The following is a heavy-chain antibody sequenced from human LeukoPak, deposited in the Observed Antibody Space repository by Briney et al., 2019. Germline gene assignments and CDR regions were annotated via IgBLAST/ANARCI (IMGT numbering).Heavy chain of an antibody. Sequence: GGTLRPSCAASGFTFSSYGMSWVRQAPGKGLEWVSYISSSSSTIYYADSVKGRFTISRDNAKNSLYLQMNSLRAEDTAVYYCARAPLGGQQLTYYYYYYMDVWGKGTTVTVSS. J-gene: IGHJ6*03. CDR3: ARAPLGGQQLTYYYYYYMDV. V-gene: IGHV3-48*01. CDR1: GFTFSSYG. D-gene: IGHD6-13*01. CDR2: ISSSSSTI.